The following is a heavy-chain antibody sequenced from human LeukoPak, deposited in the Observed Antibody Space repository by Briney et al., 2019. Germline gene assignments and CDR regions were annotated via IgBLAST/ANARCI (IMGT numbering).Heavy chain of an antibody. Sequence: PGGSLRLSCAASGFTFSSYWMSWVRQAPGKGLEWVANIKEDGSEKYYVDSVKGRFTISRDNAKNSLYLQMNSLRAEDTAVYYCARIPCYNGWYWFDPWGQGALVTVSS. J-gene: IGHJ5*02. CDR1: GFTFSSYW. D-gene: IGHD6-19*01. V-gene: IGHV3-7*01. CDR2: IKEDGSEK. CDR3: ARIPCYNGWYWFDP.